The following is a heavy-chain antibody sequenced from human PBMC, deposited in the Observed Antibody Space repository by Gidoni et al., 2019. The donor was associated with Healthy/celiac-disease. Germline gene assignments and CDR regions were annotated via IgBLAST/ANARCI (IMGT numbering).Heavy chain of an antibody. CDR1: GGTFSSYT. V-gene: IGHV1-69*02. CDR3: ARSYYDSSGYYSCY. D-gene: IGHD3-22*01. J-gene: IGHJ4*02. CDR2: IIPIRNIA. Sequence: QVQLLQSGAEVKKPGSSVKVPCKASGGTFSSYTISWVRQDPGQGRDWMGRIIPIRNIATYAQKFQCRVTITAYKSTRTAYMELISLRSADMSVYYCARSYYDSSGYYSCYWGQGTLVTVSS.